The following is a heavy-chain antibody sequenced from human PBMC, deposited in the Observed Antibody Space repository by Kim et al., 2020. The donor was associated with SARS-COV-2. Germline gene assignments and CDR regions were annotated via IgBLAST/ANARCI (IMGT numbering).Heavy chain of an antibody. CDR2: ISDSGST. Sequence: SETLSLTCTVSGDSISSSSSYWGWIRQPPGKGLEWIESISDSGSTFNNPSLKSRVTISVVRSKNQFSLKLSSVTAADTAVYYCARHVPNSSGLFDYWGQG. CDR1: GDSISSSSSY. J-gene: IGHJ4*02. V-gene: IGHV4-39*01. CDR3: ARHVPNSSGLFDY. D-gene: IGHD6-19*01.